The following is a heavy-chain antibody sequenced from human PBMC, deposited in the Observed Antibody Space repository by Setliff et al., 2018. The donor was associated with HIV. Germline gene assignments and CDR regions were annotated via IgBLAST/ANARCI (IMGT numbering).Heavy chain of an antibody. J-gene: IGHJ3*02. V-gene: IGHV3-74*01. CDR3: ARDQGYKYGDVFDI. CDR2: IDNDGRDT. CDR1: GFTFRDYW. Sequence: PGGSLRLSCAGSGFTFRDYWMHWVRQTPGKGLVWVARIDNDGRDTDYSDFVGGRFTISRDNTKNTLFLHMKSLRAEDMAVYYCARDQGYKYGDVFDIWCRGTKVTVSS. D-gene: IGHD5-18*01.